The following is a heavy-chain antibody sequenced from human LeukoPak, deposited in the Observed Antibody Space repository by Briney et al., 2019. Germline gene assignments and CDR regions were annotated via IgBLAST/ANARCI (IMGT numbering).Heavy chain of an antibody. V-gene: IGHV1-3*01. CDR2: INAGNGNT. CDR3: ARDGDIVVVPAAMPDY. D-gene: IGHD2-2*01. Sequence: ASVKVSCKASGYTFTSYAMHWVRQAPGQRLEWMGWINAGNGNTKYSQKFQGRVTITRDTSASTAYMELSSLRPEDTAVYYCARDGDIVVVPAAMPDYWGQGTLVTVSS. CDR1: GYTFTSYA. J-gene: IGHJ4*02.